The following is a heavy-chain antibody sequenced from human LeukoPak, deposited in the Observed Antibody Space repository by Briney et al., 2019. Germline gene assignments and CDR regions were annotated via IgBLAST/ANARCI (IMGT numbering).Heavy chain of an antibody. D-gene: IGHD3-9*01. CDR3: ARELVRYYGTSHFDY. CDR1: GGSISSGSYY. J-gene: IGHJ4*02. Sequence: SETLSLTCTVSGGSISSGSYYWSWIRQPAGKGLEWIGRIYTSGSTNYNPSLKSRVTISVDTSKNRFSLKLSSVTAADTAVYYCARELVRYYGTSHFDYWGQGTLVTVSS. V-gene: IGHV4-61*02. CDR2: IYTSGST.